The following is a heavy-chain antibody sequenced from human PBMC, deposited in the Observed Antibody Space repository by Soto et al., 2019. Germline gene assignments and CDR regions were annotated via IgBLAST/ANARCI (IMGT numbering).Heavy chain of an antibody. CDR1: GGSLSGFY. D-gene: IGHD5-12*01. CDR2: IKDGGYT. Sequence: QVQLQQWGAGLLKPSETLSLNCAVNGGSLSGFYWSWIRQLPGKGLEWIGEIKDGGYTNYSPSLKSRATISSDRSNNQFSLGLNSVTAADTGVYYCARGQEGVVATHWDQGALVTVSS. V-gene: IGHV4-34*01. J-gene: IGHJ4*02. CDR3: ARGQEGVVATH.